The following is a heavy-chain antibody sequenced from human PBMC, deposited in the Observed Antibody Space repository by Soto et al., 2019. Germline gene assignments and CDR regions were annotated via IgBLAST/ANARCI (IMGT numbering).Heavy chain of an antibody. CDR1: SFTFSNAW. D-gene: IGHD6-13*01. J-gene: IGHJ1*01. CDR3: TTSGSSWGA. V-gene: IGHV3-15*07. CDR2: IKSKTDGGTI. Sequence: EVQLVESGGGLVKPGGSLRLSCAASSFTFSNAWMNWLRQAPGQGLEWVGRIKSKTDGGTIDYAAHVKGRFTISRDDSKNTLFLQMNSLKTEDTAMYYFTTSGSSWGAWGQGTLVTVSS.